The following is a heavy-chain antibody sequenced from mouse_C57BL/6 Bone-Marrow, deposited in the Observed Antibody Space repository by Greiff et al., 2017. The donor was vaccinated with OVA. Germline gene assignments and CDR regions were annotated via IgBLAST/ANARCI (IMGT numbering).Heavy chain of an antibody. V-gene: IGHV1-64*01. J-gene: IGHJ3*01. D-gene: IGHD2-14*01. CDR3: ARNWYAWFAD. CDR1: GYTFTSYW. Sequence: QVHVKQSGAELVKPGASVKLSCKASGYTFTSYWMHWVKQRPGQGLEWIGMIHPNSGSTNYNEKFKSKATLTVDKSSSTAYMQLSSLTSEDSAVYDCARNWYAWFADWGQGTLVTVSA. CDR2: IHPNSGST.